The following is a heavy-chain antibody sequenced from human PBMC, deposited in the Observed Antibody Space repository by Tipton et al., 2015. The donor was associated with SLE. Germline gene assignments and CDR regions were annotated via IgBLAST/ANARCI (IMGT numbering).Heavy chain of an antibody. CDR1: GFTFSSYD. CDR3: AKHGVYGMDV. CDR2: IRYDGSSE. D-gene: IGHD3-3*01. J-gene: IGHJ6*02. Sequence: QVQLVQSGGGLVQPGGSLTLSCAASGFTFSSYDMDWVRQTPGKGLEWVAFIRYDGSSEYYADSVKGRFTIGRDKSKNTLYLQMNSLRPVDTAVYYCAKHGVYGMDVWGRGTAVTVSS. V-gene: IGHV3-30*02.